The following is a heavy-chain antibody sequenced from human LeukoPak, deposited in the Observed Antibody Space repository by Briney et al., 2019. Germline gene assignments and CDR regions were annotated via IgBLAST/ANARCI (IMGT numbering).Heavy chain of an antibody. CDR1: GFTFSSYS. J-gene: IGHJ4*02. D-gene: IGHD2/OR15-2a*01. CDR3: ARVLHKRNYDSTTYYGY. Sequence: PGGSLRLSCAAFGFTFSSYSMNWVRQAPGKGLEWVSYISSSSSTIYYADSVKGRFTISRDNAKNSLYLQMNSLRAEDTAVYYCARVLHKRNYDSTTYYGYWGQGTLVTVSS. V-gene: IGHV3-48*01. CDR2: ISSSSSTI.